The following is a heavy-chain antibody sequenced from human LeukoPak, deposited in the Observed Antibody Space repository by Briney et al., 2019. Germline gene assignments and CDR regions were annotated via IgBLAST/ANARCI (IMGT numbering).Heavy chain of an antibody. CDR2: ISSSGSTI. CDR3: ARDEKQWLSEIDAFDT. D-gene: IGHD6-19*01. CDR1: GFTFSSYE. V-gene: IGHV3-48*03. Sequence: GGSLRLSCAASGFTFSSYEMNWVRQAPGKGLEWVSYISSSGSTIYYADSVKGRFTISRDNAKNSLYLQMNSLRAEDTAVYYCARDEKQWLSEIDAFDTWGQGTMVTVSS. J-gene: IGHJ3*02.